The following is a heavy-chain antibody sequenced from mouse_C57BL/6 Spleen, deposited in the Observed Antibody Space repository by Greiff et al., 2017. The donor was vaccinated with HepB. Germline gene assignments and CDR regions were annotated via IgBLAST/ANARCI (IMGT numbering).Heavy chain of an antibody. CDR2: INYDGSST. CDR3: ARGQRYFDV. Sequence: DVKLVESEGGLVQPGSSMKLSCTASGFTFSDYYMAWVRQVPEKGLEWVANINYDGSSTYYLDSLKSRFIISRDNAKNILYLQMSSLKSEDTATYYCARGQRYFDVWGTGTTVTVSS. V-gene: IGHV5-16*01. CDR1: GFTFSDYY. J-gene: IGHJ1*03.